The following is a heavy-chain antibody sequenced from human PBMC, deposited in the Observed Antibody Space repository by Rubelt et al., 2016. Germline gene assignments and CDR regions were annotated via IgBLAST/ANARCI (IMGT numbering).Heavy chain of an antibody. CDR2: IYYSGST. D-gene: IGHD6-19*01. CDR1: GGSINSYY. J-gene: IGHJ4*02. CDR3: ARSGKQWDALDY. V-gene: IGHV4-59*08. Sequence: QVQLQESGPGLVKPSETLSLTCTVSGGSINSYYWSWIRQPPGKGLEWIGHIYYSGSTNYNPSLKSPVTISVDTSKNQFSLKLNSVTAADTAVYYCARSGKQWDALDYWGQGTLVTVSS.